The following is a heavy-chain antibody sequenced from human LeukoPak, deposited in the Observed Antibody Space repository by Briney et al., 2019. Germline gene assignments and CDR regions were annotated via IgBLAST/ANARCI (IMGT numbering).Heavy chain of an antibody. D-gene: IGHD6-13*01. CDR2: MNLNSGNT. V-gene: IGHV1-8*01. CDR3: ARPRIAAAGYYFDF. J-gene: IGHJ4*02. Sequence: GASVTVSCKASGYTFTSYGINWVRQAPGPGLEWMGWMNLNSGNTGYAQKFQGRVTMTRNTSISTAYMELSSLRSEDTAVYDCARPRIAAAGYYFDFWGQGTLVTVSS. CDR1: GYTFTSYG.